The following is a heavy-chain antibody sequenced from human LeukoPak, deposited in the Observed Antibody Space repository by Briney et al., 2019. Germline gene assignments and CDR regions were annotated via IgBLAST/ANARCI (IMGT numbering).Heavy chain of an antibody. D-gene: IGHD6-19*01. CDR2: IYHSGST. CDR3: ARVYSSGWPYYFDY. Sequence: PSETLSLTCNVSGFSITSSYYWSWIRQPPGKGLEWIGSIYHSGSTYYNPSLKSRVTISVDTSKNQFSLKLSSVTAADTAVYYCARVYSSGWPYYFDYWGQGTLVTVSS. J-gene: IGHJ4*02. V-gene: IGHV4-38-2*02. CDR1: GFSITSSYY.